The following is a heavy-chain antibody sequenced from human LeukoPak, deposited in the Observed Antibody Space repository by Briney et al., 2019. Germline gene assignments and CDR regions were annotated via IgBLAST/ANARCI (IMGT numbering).Heavy chain of an antibody. CDR1: GFTLSSYA. CDR2: ISDSGNT. D-gene: IGHD2-21*01. J-gene: IGHJ4*02. Sequence: GGSLRLSCAASGFTLSSYAMSWVRKAPGMGLEWVSAISDSGNTYHADSVKGRFTIPRDSSKNTLFLQMNRLRPEDAAVYYCAKAPVTTCRGAYCYPFDYWGQGTLVTVSS. V-gene: IGHV3-23*01. CDR3: AKAPVTTCRGAYCYPFDY.